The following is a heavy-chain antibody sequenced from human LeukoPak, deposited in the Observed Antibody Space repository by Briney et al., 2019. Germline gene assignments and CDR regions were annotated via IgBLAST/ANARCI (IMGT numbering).Heavy chain of an antibody. J-gene: IGHJ4*02. Sequence: ASETLSLTCNVSGVSISSTAYFWGWLRQPPGKKVEYIGGIYHTGTTYYNPSLKSRVTMSVDTSKNQFSLKLDSVTAADTAVYYCARAEGGCGGDCYFFDYWGQGTLVTVSS. CDR3: ARAEGGCGGDCYFFDY. V-gene: IGHV4-39*07. CDR2: IYHTGTT. D-gene: IGHD2-21*02. CDR1: GVSISSTAYF.